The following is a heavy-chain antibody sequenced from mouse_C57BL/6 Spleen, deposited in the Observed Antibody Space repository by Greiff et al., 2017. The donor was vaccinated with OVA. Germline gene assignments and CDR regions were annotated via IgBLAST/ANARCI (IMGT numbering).Heavy chain of an antibody. V-gene: IGHV5-9-1*02. Sequence: EVKLVESGEGLVKPGGSLKLSCAASGFTFSSYAMSWVRQTPEKRLEWVAYISSGGDYSYYADTVKGRFTISRDNARNTLYLQMSSLKSEDTAMYYCTRDIDYGRDYAMDYWGQGTSVTVSS. CDR2: ISSGGDYS. CDR3: TRDIDYGRDYAMDY. D-gene: IGHD2-4*01. CDR1: GFTFSSYA. J-gene: IGHJ4*01.